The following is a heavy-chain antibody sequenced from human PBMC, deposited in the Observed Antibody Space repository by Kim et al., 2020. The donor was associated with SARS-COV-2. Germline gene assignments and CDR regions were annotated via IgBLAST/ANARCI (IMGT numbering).Heavy chain of an antibody. Sequence: SVKVSCKTSGGTFSIYAMNWVRQAPGQGLEWMGGIIPIFGTTDYEQKFQGRVTITADESTSTTYLELSSLGSEDTAIYYCARPLVELERLGAFDIWGQGTMVTVSP. CDR3: ARPLVELERLGAFDI. CDR2: IIPIFGTT. D-gene: IGHD1-1*01. CDR1: GGTFSIYA. V-gene: IGHV1-69*13. J-gene: IGHJ3*02.